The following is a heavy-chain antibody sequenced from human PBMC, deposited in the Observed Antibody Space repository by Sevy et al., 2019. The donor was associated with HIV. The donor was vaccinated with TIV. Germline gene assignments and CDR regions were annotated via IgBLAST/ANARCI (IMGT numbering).Heavy chain of an antibody. CDR2: IKQDGSEK. CDR3: ARALAAAASY. V-gene: IGHV3-7*01. Sequence: GGSLRLSCAASGFTFSSYWMNWVRQAPGKGLEWMANIKQDGSEKYYVDSVKGRFTISRDNAKNSMHLQMNSLRAEDTAVYYCARALAAAASYWGQGTLVTVSS. CDR1: GFTFSSYW. D-gene: IGHD6-25*01. J-gene: IGHJ4*02.